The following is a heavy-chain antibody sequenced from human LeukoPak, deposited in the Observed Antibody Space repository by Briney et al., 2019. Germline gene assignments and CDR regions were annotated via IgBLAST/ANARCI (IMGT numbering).Heavy chain of an antibody. V-gene: IGHV4-59*01. D-gene: IGHD3-16*01. Sequence: SETLSLTCTVSGGSISNYYWSWIRQPPGKGLEWIGYIYYSGSTNYNPSLKSRVTISVDTSKNQFSLKLSSVTAADTAVYYCAKVRPIAVGGAAYRTFDYWGQGTLVTVSS. CDR2: IYYSGST. CDR1: GGSISNYY. J-gene: IGHJ4*02. CDR3: AKVRPIAVGGAAYRTFDY.